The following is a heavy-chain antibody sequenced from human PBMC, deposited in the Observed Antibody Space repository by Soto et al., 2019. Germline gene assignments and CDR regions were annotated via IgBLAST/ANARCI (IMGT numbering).Heavy chain of an antibody. CDR1: GYTFSNYG. D-gene: IGHD1-7*01. Sequence: ASVKVSCKGSGYTFSNYGISWVRQAPRQGLEWMGWISAYSGNTDYAQKFQGRITLTTDSPTNTVYMELKSLKSDDTAVYYCARGSLAGITWADYWGQGTQVTVSS. J-gene: IGHJ4*02. CDR2: ISAYSGNT. CDR3: ARGSLAGITWADY. V-gene: IGHV1-18*01.